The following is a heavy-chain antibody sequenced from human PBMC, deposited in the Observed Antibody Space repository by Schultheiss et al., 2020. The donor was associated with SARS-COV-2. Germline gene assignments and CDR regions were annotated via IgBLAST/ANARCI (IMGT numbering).Heavy chain of an antibody. CDR3: ARNKGTRRPLGFDY. D-gene: IGHD1-7*01. CDR2: ISGSGGST. V-gene: IGHV3-23*01. CDR1: GFTFSSYG. J-gene: IGHJ4*02. Sequence: GESLKISCAASGFTFSSYGMHWVRQAPGKGLEWVSAISGSGGSTYYADSVKGRFTISRDNSKNTLYLQMNSLRAEDTAVYYCARNKGTRRPLGFDYWGQGTLVTVSS.